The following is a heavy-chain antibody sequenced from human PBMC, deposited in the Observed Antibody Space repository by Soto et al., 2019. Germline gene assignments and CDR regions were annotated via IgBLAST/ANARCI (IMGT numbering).Heavy chain of an antibody. D-gene: IGHD3-22*01. CDR2: IYTSGST. Sequence: SENLSLTCTVSGGSISSYYWSWIRQPAGKGLEWIGRIYTSGSTNYNPSLKSRVTMSVDTSKNQFSLKLSSVTAADTAVYYCARDRGDSRGHNVNYYGMDVWGQGTTVTVSS. J-gene: IGHJ6*02. CDR1: GGSISSYY. V-gene: IGHV4-4*07. CDR3: ARDRGDSRGHNVNYYGMDV.